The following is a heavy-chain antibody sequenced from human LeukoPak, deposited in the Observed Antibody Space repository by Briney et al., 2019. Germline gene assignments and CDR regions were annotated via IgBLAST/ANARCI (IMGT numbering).Heavy chain of an antibody. Sequence: GGSLRLSCAASGFTFSNYAMTWVRQAPGKGLEWVSVISGSGSNTDYADSVKGRFTISRDNAKNSLYLQMNSLRAEDTAVYFCARVFVGENFDYWGRGTLVTVSS. V-gene: IGHV3-23*01. CDR1: GFTFSNYA. CDR3: ARVFVGENFDY. D-gene: IGHD6-13*01. CDR2: ISGSGSNT. J-gene: IGHJ4*02.